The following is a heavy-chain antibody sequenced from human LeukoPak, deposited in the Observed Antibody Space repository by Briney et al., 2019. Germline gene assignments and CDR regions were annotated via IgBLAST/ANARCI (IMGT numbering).Heavy chain of an antibody. D-gene: IGHD2-2*01. CDR1: GYTFTGYY. CDR3: ARGIVVVPAGYYYYYMDV. Sequence: GASVKVSCKASGYTFTGYYMHWVRQAPGQGLEWMGWINPNSGGTNYAQKFQGRVTMTRDTSISTAYMELSRLRSDDTAVYYCARGIVVVPAGYYYYYMDVWGKGTTVTVSS. CDR2: INPNSGGT. V-gene: IGHV1-2*02. J-gene: IGHJ6*03.